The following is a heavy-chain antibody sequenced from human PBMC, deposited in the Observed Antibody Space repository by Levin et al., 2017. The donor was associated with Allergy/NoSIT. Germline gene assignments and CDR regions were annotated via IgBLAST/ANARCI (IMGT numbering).Heavy chain of an antibody. Sequence: GESLKISCKGSGYSFTSYWIGWVRQMPGKGLEWMGIIYPGDSDTRYSPSFQGQVTISADKSISTAYLQWSSLKASDTAMYYCARQPRFRQLEARYGMDVWGQGTTVTVSS. CDR1: GYSFTSYW. J-gene: IGHJ6*02. V-gene: IGHV5-51*01. CDR3: ARQPRFRQLEARYGMDV. CDR2: IYPGDSDT. D-gene: IGHD6-6*01.